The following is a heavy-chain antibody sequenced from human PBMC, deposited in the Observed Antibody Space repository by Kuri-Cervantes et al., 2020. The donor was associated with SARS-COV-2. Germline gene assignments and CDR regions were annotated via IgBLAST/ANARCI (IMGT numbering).Heavy chain of an antibody. D-gene: IGHD7-27*01. CDR2: INHSGST. V-gene: IGHV4-34*01. Sequence: SETLSLTCAVYGGSFSGYYWSWIRQPPGKGLEWIGEINHSGSTNYNSSLKSRVTISVDTSKNQFSLKLSSVTAADTAVYYCARGLWGGGKSYYYMDVWGEGTTVTVSS. CDR3: ARGLWGGGKSYYYMDV. J-gene: IGHJ6*03. CDR1: GGSFSGYY.